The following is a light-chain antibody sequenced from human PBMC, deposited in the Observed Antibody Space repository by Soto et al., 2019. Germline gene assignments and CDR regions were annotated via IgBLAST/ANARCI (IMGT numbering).Light chain of an antibody. J-gene: IGKJ1*01. CDR3: MQSQQTPPT. Sequence: DLVMTQSPLSLPVTPGEPASISCSSSQSLLQSNGYNYLDWYLQKPWQSPQLLIFFGSYRASGVPDRFSGSGSGTDFTLKIRSVEAEDVGIYYCMQSQQTPPTFGQGTRVEIK. CDR1: QSLLQSNGYNY. V-gene: IGKV2-28*01. CDR2: FGS.